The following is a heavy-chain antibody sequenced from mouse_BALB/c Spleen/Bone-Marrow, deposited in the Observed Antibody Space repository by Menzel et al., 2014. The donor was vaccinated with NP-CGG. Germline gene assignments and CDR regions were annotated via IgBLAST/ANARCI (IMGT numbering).Heavy chain of an antibody. CDR3: TRGITTVVATRAMDY. D-gene: IGHD1-1*01. CDR1: GYTFTSYW. Sequence: EVQLQQSGTVLARPGASVKMSCKASGYTFTSYWMHWVKQRPGQGLEWIGAIYPGNSDTSYNQKFKGKAKLTAVTSTSTTYIDLSDLTNEDSAVYYCTRGITTVVATRAMDYWGQGTSVTVSS. V-gene: IGHV1-5*01. J-gene: IGHJ4*01. CDR2: IYPGNSDT.